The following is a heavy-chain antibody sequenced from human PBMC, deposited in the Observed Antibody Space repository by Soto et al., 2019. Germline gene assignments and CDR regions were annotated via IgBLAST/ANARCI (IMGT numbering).Heavy chain of an antibody. D-gene: IGHD3-3*01. CDR2: ISGSGGST. Sequence: GGSLRLSCAASGFTFSSYAMSWVRQAPGKGLEWVSAISGSGGSTYYADSVKGRFTISRDNSKNTLYLQMNSLRAEDTAVYYCATNPPPFGVVISNWFDPWGQGTLVTVSS. V-gene: IGHV3-23*01. CDR3: ATNPPPFGVVISNWFDP. CDR1: GFTFSSYA. J-gene: IGHJ5*02.